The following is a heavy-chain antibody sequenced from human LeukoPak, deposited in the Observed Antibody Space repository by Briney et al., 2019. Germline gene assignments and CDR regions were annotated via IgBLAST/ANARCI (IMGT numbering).Heavy chain of an antibody. J-gene: IGHJ6*03. D-gene: IGHD6-13*01. Sequence: GASLKISFKGSGYSFTSYWIGWVRQMPGKGLEWMGIIYPGDSDTRYSPSFQGQVTISADKSISTAYLQWSSLKASDTAMYYCARQTSSWYVHYYYYMDVWGKGTTVTVSS. CDR2: IYPGDSDT. V-gene: IGHV5-51*01. CDR3: ARQTSSWYVHYYYYMDV. CDR1: GYSFTSYW.